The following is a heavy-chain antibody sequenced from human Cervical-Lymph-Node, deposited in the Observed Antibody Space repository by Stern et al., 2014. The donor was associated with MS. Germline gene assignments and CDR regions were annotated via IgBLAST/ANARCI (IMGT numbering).Heavy chain of an antibody. CDR2: ISYDGSNK. Sequence: VQLVQSGGGVVQPGRSLRLSCAASGFTFSSYAMHWVRQAPGKGLEWVAVISYDGSNKYYADSVKGRFTISRDNSKNTLYLQMNSLRAEDTAVYYCAREVAVAGSLDYWGQGTLVTVSS. V-gene: IGHV3-30*01. CDR3: AREVAVAGSLDY. D-gene: IGHD6-19*01. J-gene: IGHJ4*02. CDR1: GFTFSSYA.